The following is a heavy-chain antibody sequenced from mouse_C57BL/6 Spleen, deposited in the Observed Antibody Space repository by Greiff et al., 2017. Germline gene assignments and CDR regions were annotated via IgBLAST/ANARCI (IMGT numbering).Heavy chain of an antibody. V-gene: IGHV1-22*01. CDR1: GYTFTDYY. CDR2: INPNNGGT. D-gene: IGHD2-2*01. CDR3: AVYYGYDGVFAY. J-gene: IGHJ3*01. Sequence: VQLQQSGPELVKPGASVKMSCKASGYTFTDYYMHWVKQSPGQSLEWIGYINPNNGGTSYNQKFKGKATLTVNKSSSTAYMELRSLTSEDSAVDDCAVYYGYDGVFAYWGQGTLVTVSA.